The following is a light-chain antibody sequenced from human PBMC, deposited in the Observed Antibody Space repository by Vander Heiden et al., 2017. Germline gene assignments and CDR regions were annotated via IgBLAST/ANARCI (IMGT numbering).Light chain of an antibody. V-gene: IGKV4-1*01. J-gene: IGKJ1*01. CDR1: QSVLYSSNNKNY. Sequence: DIVMTQSPDSLAVSLGERATINCKSSQSVLYSSNNKNYLAWYQQKPGQPPKLLIYWASTRESGVPDRFSGSGSGTDFTLTISSLQAEDVAVYYCQQYDSTFWTFGQGTKVEIK. CDR2: WAS. CDR3: QQYDSTFWT.